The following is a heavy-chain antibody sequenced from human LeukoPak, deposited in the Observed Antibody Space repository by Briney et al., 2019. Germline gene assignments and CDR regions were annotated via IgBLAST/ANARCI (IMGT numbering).Heavy chain of an antibody. J-gene: IGHJ5*02. CDR2: IETDGTT. CDR3: ANFQTVGVKPFEH. D-gene: IGHD1-26*01. CDR1: GLTVSYNY. V-gene: IGHV3-53*03. Sequence: GGSLRLSCAVSGLTVSYNYMGWVRQPPGKGPELVSVIETDGTTYYADSVKGRFTLSRDNAKNSVYLQMESLRVEDTAVYYCANFQTVGVKPFEHWGQGTLVTVSS.